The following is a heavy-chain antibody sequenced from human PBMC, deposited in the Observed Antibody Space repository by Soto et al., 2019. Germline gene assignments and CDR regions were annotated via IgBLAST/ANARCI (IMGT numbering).Heavy chain of an antibody. CDR1: GFTFSSYD. Sequence: GGSLRLSCAASGFTFSSYDMHWVRQATGIGLEWVSAIGTAGDTYYPGSVKGRFTISRENAKNSLYLQMNSLRAEDTAVYYCARGPNYYGSGSFDYWGQGTLVTVSS. V-gene: IGHV3-13*01. CDR3: ARGPNYYGSGSFDY. J-gene: IGHJ4*02. D-gene: IGHD3-10*01. CDR2: IGTAGDT.